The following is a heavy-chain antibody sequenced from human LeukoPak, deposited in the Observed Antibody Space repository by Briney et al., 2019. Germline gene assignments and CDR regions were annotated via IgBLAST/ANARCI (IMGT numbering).Heavy chain of an antibody. CDR1: GFTFSSFG. J-gene: IGHJ5*02. CDR2: IRYDGSNK. V-gene: IGHV3-30*02. Sequence: PGGSLRLPCAASGFTFSSFGIHWVRQAPGKGLEWVAFIRYDGSNKYYADSVKGRFTISRDNSKNTLYLQMNSLRAEDTAVYYCAKDHTVWAGGWYPFDPWGQGTLVTVSS. D-gene: IGHD6-19*01. CDR3: AKDHTVWAGGWYPFDP.